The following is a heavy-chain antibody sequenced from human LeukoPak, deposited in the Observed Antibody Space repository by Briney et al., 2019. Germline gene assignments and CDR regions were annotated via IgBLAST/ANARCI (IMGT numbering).Heavy chain of an antibody. CDR1: GGSISSYY. V-gene: IGHV4-59*01. Sequence: SETLSLTCTVSGGSISSYYWSCIRQPPEKGRGWIGYIYYRMSTNYNPSLKSRVTISVDTSKNQFSLKLSSVTAADTAVYYCARVASYGENWFDPWRQGPRVSVS. CDR2: IYYRMST. J-gene: IGHJ5*02. CDR3: ARVASYGENWFDP. D-gene: IGHD3-10*01.